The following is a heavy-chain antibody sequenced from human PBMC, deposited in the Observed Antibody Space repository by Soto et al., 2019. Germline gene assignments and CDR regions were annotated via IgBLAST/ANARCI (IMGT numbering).Heavy chain of an antibody. V-gene: IGHV3-11*04. Sequence: GGSLRLSCETSGFTFGDYYMSWIRQAPGRGLEWVSLISSTGTTIYYADSVKGRFTISRDNAKRSLYLQMNSLRAEDTAVYYCARDFYGGYTYGPGDYWGQGALVTVSS. CDR3: ARDFYGGYTYGPGDY. CDR1: GFTFGDYY. CDR2: ISSTGTTI. D-gene: IGHD5-18*01. J-gene: IGHJ4*02.